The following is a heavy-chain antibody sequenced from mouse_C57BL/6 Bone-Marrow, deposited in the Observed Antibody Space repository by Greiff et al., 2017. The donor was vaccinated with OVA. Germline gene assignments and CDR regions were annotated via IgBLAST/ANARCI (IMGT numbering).Heavy chain of an antibody. V-gene: IGHV1-42*01. D-gene: IGHD4-1*01. CDR1: GYSFTGYY. CDR3: ARGGTSPFAY. Sequence: EVQLQQSGPELVKPGASVKISCTASGYSFTGYYMNWVQQSPEKSLEWIGEINPSTGGTTYNQKFKAKATLTVDKSSSTAYMQLKSLTSEDSAVYYCARGGTSPFAYWGQGTLVTVSA. CDR2: INPSTGGT. J-gene: IGHJ3*01.